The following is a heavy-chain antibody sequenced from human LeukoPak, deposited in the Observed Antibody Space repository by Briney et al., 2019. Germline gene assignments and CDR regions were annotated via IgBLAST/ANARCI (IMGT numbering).Heavy chain of an antibody. Sequence: GGSLRLSCAASGFTFSRYEMNWVRQAPGKGLVWVSYISSSGSTIYYADSVKGRFTISRDNAKNSLYLQMNSLRAEDTAVYYCAELGITMIGGVWGKGTTVTISS. CDR3: AELGITMIGGV. J-gene: IGHJ6*04. V-gene: IGHV3-48*03. CDR1: GFTFSRYE. D-gene: IGHD3-10*02. CDR2: ISSSGSTI.